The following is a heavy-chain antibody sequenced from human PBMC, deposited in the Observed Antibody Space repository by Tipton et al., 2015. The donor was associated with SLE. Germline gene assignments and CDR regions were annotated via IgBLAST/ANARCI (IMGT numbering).Heavy chain of an antibody. CDR2: IKQDGSEK. Sequence: SLRFSCAASGFTFSSYWMSWVRQAPGKGLEWVANIKQDGSEKYYVDSVKGRFTISRDNAKNSLYLQMNSLRAEDTAVYYCASARVRGAFDIWGQGTMVTVSS. V-gene: IGHV3-7*01. D-gene: IGHD3-10*01. CDR1: GFTFSSYW. CDR3: ASARVRGAFDI. J-gene: IGHJ3*02.